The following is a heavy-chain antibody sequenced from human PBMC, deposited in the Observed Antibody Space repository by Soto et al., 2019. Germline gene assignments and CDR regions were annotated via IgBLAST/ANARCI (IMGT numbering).Heavy chain of an antibody. CDR3: ARGDREDIAVVIGVRPGEYGVDV. D-gene: IGHD2-15*01. J-gene: IGHJ6*02. V-gene: IGHV3-30-3*01. CDR2: ISYDGGNK. CDR1: GFTFRNYA. Sequence: QVQLVESGGGVVQPGRSLRLSCAASGFTFRNYAMHWVRQAPGKGLECVAVISYDGGNKFYRDYVKGRFTISRDNSKNTLYLQTNSLRYEDTAVYYCARGDREDIAVVIGVRPGEYGVDVWGQGTTVTVSS.